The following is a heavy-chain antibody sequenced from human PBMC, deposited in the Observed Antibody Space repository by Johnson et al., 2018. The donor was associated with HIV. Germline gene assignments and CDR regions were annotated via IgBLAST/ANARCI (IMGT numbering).Heavy chain of an antibody. CDR2: IYSDGTT. J-gene: IGHJ3*02. V-gene: IGHV3-66*02. D-gene: IGHD6-13*01. CDR1: GFTVSSNY. Sequence: VQLVESGGGLVQPGGSLRVSCAASGFTVSSNYMSWVRQAPGTGLEWVSVIYSDGTTYYADSVKGRFTISRDNAKNSLYLQMNSLRAEDTALYYCAKDIAAAGTDAFDIWGQGTMVTVSS. CDR3: AKDIAAAGTDAFDI.